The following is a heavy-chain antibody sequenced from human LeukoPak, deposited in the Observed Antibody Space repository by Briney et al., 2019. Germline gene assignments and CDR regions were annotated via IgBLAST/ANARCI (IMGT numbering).Heavy chain of an antibody. CDR3: ARDQRGAMARGIKDAFDL. CDR2: VLCDARNV. V-gene: IGHV3-30*02. Sequence: GGSLRLSCAASGFTFSSYWMSWVRQAPGKGLEWVTSVLCDARNVYCADSVEGRADSANGRFTISRDNAKNSLYLQMNSLRAEDTAVYFCARDQRGAMARGIKDAFDLWGPGTMVTVPS. CDR1: GFTFSSYW. J-gene: IGHJ3*01. D-gene: IGHD3-10*01.